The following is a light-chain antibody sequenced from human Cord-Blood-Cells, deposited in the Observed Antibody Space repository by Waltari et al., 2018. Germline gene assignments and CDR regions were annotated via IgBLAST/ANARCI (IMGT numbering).Light chain of an antibody. CDR2: EGS. CDR3: CSYAGSSTWV. Sequence: QSALTQPASVSGSPGQSITLSCTGTSSDAGSYNLVSWYQQHPGNAPKRMIYEGSKRPSGVSNRFSGSKSGNTASLTISGLQAEDEADYYCCSYAGSSTWVFGGGTKLTVL. V-gene: IGLV2-23*01. CDR1: SSDAGSYNL. J-gene: IGLJ3*02.